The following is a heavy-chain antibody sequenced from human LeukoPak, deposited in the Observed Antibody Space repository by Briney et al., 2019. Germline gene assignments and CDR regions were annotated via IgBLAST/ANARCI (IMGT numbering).Heavy chain of an antibody. D-gene: IGHD3-22*01. J-gene: IGHJ4*02. CDR1: GFTFSSYA. CDR3: TTTVYDSSGYLPY. Sequence: GGSPRLSCAASGFTFSSYAMSWVRQAPGKGLEWVGRIKSKTDGGATDYAAPVKGRFTISRDDSKNTLYLQMNSLKTEDTAVYYCTTTVYDSSGYLPYWGQGTLVTVSS. CDR2: IKSKTDGGAT. V-gene: IGHV3-15*01.